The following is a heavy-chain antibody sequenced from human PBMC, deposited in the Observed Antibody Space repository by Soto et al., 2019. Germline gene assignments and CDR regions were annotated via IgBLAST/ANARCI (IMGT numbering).Heavy chain of an antibody. D-gene: IGHD5-18*01. J-gene: IGHJ6*02. CDR2: IIPIFGTA. CDR3: ARSYVDTAMALSYYYYGMDV. CDR1: GGTFSSYA. V-gene: IGHV1-69*13. Sequence: SVKVSCKASGGTFSSYAISWVRQAPGQGLEWMGGIIPIFGTANYAQKFQGRVTITADESTSTAYMELSSLRSEDTAVYYCARSYVDTAMALSYYYYGMDVWGQGTTVTVSS.